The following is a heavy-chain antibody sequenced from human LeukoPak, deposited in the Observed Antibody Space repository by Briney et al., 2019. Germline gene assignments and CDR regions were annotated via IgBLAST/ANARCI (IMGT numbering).Heavy chain of an antibody. CDR2: INPNSGGT. V-gene: IGHV1-2*02. D-gene: IGHD1-1*01. J-gene: IGHJ3*02. CDR1: GYTFTGHY. CDR3: AKDRARVGTMVDAFDM. Sequence: GASVKVSCKASGYTFTGHYMHWVRQAPGQGLEWMGLINPNSGGTNYAQKFQGRVTMTRDTSISTAYMELSRLRSDDTAVYYCAKDRARVGTMVDAFDMWGQGTMVTVSS.